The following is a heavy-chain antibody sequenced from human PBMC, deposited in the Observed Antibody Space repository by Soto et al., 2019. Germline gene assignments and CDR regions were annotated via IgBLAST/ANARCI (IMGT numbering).Heavy chain of an antibody. V-gene: IGHV3-23*01. CDR2: ISGSGGST. Sequence: GGSLRLSCAASGFTFSSYAMSWVRQAPGKGLEWVSAISGSGGSTYYAGSVKGRFTISRDNSKNTLYLQMNSLRAEDTAVYYCAKDLSRSSGYYPAWGQGTLVTVSS. CDR1: GFTFSSYA. CDR3: AKDLSRSSGYYPA. J-gene: IGHJ5*02. D-gene: IGHD3-22*01.